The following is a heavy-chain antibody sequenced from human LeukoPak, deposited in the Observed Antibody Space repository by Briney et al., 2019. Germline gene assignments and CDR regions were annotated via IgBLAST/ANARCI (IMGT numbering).Heavy chain of an antibody. D-gene: IGHD3-10*01. CDR3: ARGVGSGSYYNY. V-gene: IGHV4-39*01. CDR2: IYYSGST. CDR1: GGSFSSSSYY. J-gene: IGHJ4*02. Sequence: SSETLSLTCTVSGGSFSSSSYYWGWIRQPPGKGLEWIGSIYYSGSTYYNPSLESRVTISVDTSKNQFSLKLSSVTAADTAVYYCARGVGSGSYYNYWGQGTLVTVSS.